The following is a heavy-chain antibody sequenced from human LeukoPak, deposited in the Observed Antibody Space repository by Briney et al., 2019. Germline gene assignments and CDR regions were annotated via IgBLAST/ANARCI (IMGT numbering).Heavy chain of an antibody. CDR2: IDVDGGT. V-gene: IGHV3-66*01. J-gene: IGHJ4*02. D-gene: IGHD2-8*01. CDR1: GFTFSSYS. Sequence: GGSLRLSCAASGFTFSSYSMNWVRQAPGKGLEWVSVIDVDGGTYYADTVEARFIIYRDSSKNTLYLQMNSLRAEDTAVYYCARGNGAFDHWGQGTLVTVSS. CDR3: ARGNGAFDH.